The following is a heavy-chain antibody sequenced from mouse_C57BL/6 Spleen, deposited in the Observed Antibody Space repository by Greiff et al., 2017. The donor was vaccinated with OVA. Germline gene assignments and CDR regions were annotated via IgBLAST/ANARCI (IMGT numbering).Heavy chain of an antibody. CDR1: GYTFTSYW. V-gene: IGHV1-69*01. CDR2: IDPSDSYT. Sequence: QVQLQQPGAELVMPGASVKLSCKASGYTFTSYWMHWVKQRPGQGLEWIGEIDPSDSYTNYNQKFKGKSTLTVDKSSSTAYLQLSSLTSEDSAVYYCARSGMTTVEDMDYWGQGTTVTVSS. CDR3: ARSGMTTVEDMDY. J-gene: IGHJ4*01. D-gene: IGHD1-1*01.